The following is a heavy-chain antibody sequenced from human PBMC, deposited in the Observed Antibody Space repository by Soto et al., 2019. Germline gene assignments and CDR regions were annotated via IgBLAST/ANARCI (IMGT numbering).Heavy chain of an antibody. J-gene: IGHJ4*02. D-gene: IGHD4-17*01. CDR2: IYYSGST. Sequence: PSETLSLTCTVFGGSVSSYYWSWIRQSPGKGLEWIGYIYYSGSTKYKPSLMSRVTISVDTSKNQFSLKLSSVTAADTAVYYCASTMTTVSSGAFDYWGQGTLVTVSS. CDR1: GGSVSSYY. CDR3: ASTMTTVSSGAFDY. V-gene: IGHV4-59*08.